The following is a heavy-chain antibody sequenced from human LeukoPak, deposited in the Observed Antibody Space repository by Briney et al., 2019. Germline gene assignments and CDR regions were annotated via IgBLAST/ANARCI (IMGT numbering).Heavy chain of an antibody. CDR3: ASLTYYFDSSGYYPGYFQH. CDR2: ISSSSDTI. Sequence: PGGSLRLSCAASGFTFSSYSMNWVRQAPGKGLEWVSYISSSSDTINYADSVKGRFAISRDNAKNSLYLQMNSLRAEDTAVYYCASLTYYFDSSGYYPGYFQHWGQGTLVTVSS. V-gene: IGHV3-48*04. D-gene: IGHD3-22*01. J-gene: IGHJ1*01. CDR1: GFTFSSYS.